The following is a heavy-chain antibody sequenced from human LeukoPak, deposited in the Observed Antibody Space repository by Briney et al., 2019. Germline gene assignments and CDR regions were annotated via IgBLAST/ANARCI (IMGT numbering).Heavy chain of an antibody. CDR3: ARPTYCGSDCYFNFDY. J-gene: IGHJ4*02. Sequence: GASVKVSCKTSGYTFATYFMHWVRQAPGQGLEWMGYIKPNSGVTNYAQKFRGRVTMTWDTSNSTAYIELSGLTSDDTAIYYCARPTYCGSDCYFNFDYWGQGTLVTVSS. CDR2: IKPNSGVT. CDR1: GYTFATYF. V-gene: IGHV1-2*02. D-gene: IGHD2-21*02.